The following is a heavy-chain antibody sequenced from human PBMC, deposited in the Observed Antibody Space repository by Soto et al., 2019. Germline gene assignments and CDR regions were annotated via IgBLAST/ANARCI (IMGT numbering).Heavy chain of an antibody. D-gene: IGHD2-21*02. CDR2: FIPIFGTA. Sequence: QVQLVQSGAEVKKPGSSVKVSCKASGGTFSSYAISWVRQAPGQGLEWMGGFIPIFGTANYAQKFQGRVTITADESTSTAYMELSSLRSEETAVYYCAGGGAYCGGDCYHYWGQGTLVTVSS. CDR3: AGGGAYCGGDCYHY. CDR1: GGTFSSYA. J-gene: IGHJ4*02. V-gene: IGHV1-69*01.